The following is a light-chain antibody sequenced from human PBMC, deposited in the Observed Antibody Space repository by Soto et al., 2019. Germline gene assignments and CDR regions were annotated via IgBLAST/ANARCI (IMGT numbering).Light chain of an antibody. CDR3: SSYPSSSTYV. CDR2: DVS. V-gene: IGLV2-14*01. CDR1: SSDVGGYNY. J-gene: IGLJ1*01. Sequence: QSALTQPASVSGSPGQSIAISCIGSSSDVGGYNYVSWHQQHPGKAPKVVIYDVSNRPSGVSDRFSGSKSGNTASLTISGLQAEDEADYYCSSYPSSSTYVFGTGTKLTVL.